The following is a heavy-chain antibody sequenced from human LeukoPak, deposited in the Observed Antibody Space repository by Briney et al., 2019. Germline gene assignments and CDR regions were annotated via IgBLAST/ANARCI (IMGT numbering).Heavy chain of an antibody. CDR3: ARELRVSGWDD. CDR1: GFTFSSYE. V-gene: IGHV3-48*03. J-gene: IGHJ4*02. D-gene: IGHD6-19*01. Sequence: PGGSLRLSCAASGFTFSSYEMNWVRQAPGRGLEWVSYISSSGSIIYYADSVKGRFTISRDNAKNSLYLQMNSLRAEDTAVYYCARELRVSGWDDWGQGTLVTVSS. CDR2: ISSSGSII.